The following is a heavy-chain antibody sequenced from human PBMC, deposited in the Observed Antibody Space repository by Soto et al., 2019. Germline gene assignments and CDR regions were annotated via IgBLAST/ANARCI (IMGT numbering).Heavy chain of an antibody. CDR2: INPNTGGT. CDR1: GYTFTGYY. Sequence: ASVKVSCKAYGYTFTGYYIHWVRQAPGQGLEWMGWINPNTGGTNYAQNFQGWVTMSRDTSISTAYMELSRLKSDDTAVYYCARDRGIGTRSGAFDIWGQGTMVTVSS. CDR3: ARDRGIGTRSGAFDI. V-gene: IGHV1-2*04. D-gene: IGHD1-26*01. J-gene: IGHJ3*02.